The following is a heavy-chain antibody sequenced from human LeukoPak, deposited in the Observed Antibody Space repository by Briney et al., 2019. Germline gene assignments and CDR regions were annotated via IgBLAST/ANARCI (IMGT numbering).Heavy chain of an antibody. CDR1: GGTFSSYA. D-gene: IGHD7-27*01. CDR3: ARGPPNWGMVGY. Sequence: ASVNVSCKASGGTFSSYAISWVRQAPGQGLEWMGWMKSNNGHTGYAQKFQGRVTMTRDTSISTAYMELSSLTFEDTAVYYCARGPPNWGMVGYWGQGTLVTVSS. CDR2: MKSNNGHT. V-gene: IGHV1-8*02. J-gene: IGHJ4*02.